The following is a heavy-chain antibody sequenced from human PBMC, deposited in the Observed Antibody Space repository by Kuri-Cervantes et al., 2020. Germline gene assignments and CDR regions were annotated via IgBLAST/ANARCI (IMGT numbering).Heavy chain of an antibody. CDR3: ARAPREWGSYYYMDV. CDR2: ISYSGST. Sequence: SETLSLTCTVSGGSISSNYWSWIRQPPGKGLEWIGYISYSGSTNYNPSLKSRVTISLDTSKNQFSLKLSSVTAADAAVYYCARAPREWGSYYYMDVWGKGTTVTVSS. J-gene: IGHJ6*03. D-gene: IGHD3-3*01. CDR1: GGSISSNY. V-gene: IGHV4-59*01.